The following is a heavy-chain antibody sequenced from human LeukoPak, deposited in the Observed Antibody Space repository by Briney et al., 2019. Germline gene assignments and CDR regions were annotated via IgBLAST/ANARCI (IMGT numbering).Heavy chain of an antibody. Sequence: SETLSHTRTVSGGSISSYYWSWIRQPPGKGLEWIGYIYYSGSTNYNPSLKSRVTISVDTSKNQFSLKLSSVTAADTAVYYCARDLVGYGDYVKGKYYYYMDVWGKGTTVTVSS. D-gene: IGHD4-17*01. CDR1: GGSISSYY. CDR3: ARDLVGYGDYVKGKYYYYMDV. CDR2: IYYSGST. J-gene: IGHJ6*03. V-gene: IGHV4-59*01.